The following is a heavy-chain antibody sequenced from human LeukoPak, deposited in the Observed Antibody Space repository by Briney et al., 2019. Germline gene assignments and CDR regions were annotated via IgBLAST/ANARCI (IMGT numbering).Heavy chain of an antibody. J-gene: IGHJ3*02. V-gene: IGHV3-33*01. CDR1: GFTFSSYD. Sequence: GGSLRLSCAASGFTFSSYDMHWVRQAPGKGLEWVSTLRYNGTNKNYGDSVKGRFTISRDNSKNTLYLQMNSLRAEDTAVYYCARDGGGRTFDIWGQGTMVTVSS. D-gene: IGHD3-16*01. CDR2: LRYNGTNK. CDR3: ARDGGGRTFDI.